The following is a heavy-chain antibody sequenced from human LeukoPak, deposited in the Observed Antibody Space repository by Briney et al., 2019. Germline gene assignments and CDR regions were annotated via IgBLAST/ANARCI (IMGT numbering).Heavy chain of an antibody. CDR1: GYTFTSYD. V-gene: IGHV1-8*01. D-gene: IGHD3-22*01. Sequence: ASVEVSCKASGYTFTSYDINWVRQATGQGLEWMGWMNPNSGNTGYAQKFQGRVTMTRNTSISTAYMELSSLRSEDTAVYYCARDPQYNYYDSSGYYPNWFDPWGQGTLVTVSS. CDR2: MNPNSGNT. CDR3: ARDPQYNYYDSSGYYPNWFDP. J-gene: IGHJ5*02.